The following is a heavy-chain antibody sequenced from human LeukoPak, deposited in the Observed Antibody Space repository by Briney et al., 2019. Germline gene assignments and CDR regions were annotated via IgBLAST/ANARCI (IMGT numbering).Heavy chain of an antibody. D-gene: IGHD4-23*01. V-gene: IGHV3-7*01. CDR1: GFTFENYW. J-gene: IGHJ4*02. Sequence: GSLRLSCAASGFTFENYWMSWVRQAPGKGREWVANIKQDGSEKFYVDSVKGRFTISRDNAKNTLSLQMSSLRVEDTAVYYCTRKLSPPDYWGQGTLVTVSS. CDR3: TRKLSPPDY. CDR2: IKQDGSEK.